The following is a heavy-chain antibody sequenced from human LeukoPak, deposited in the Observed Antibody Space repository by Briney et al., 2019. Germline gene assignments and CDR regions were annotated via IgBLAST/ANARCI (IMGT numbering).Heavy chain of an antibody. J-gene: IGHJ5*02. CDR2: IASTSANI. CDR1: GFTFSSYS. Sequence: PGGSLRLSCAASGFTFSSYSMNWVRQAPGKGLEWVSYIASTSANIYYADSVKGRFTISRDNAKNSVYLQMNNLRVEDTAVYYCVRAPRAYCSGGSCYSSWFDPWGQGTLVTVSS. V-gene: IGHV3-48*01. CDR3: VRAPRAYCSGGSCYSSWFDP. D-gene: IGHD2-15*01.